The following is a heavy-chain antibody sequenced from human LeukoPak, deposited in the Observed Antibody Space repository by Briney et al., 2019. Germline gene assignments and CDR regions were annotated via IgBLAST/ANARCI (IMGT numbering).Heavy chain of an antibody. CDR2: INHSGST. Sequence: SETLSLTCAVYGGPFSGYYWSWIRQPPGKGLEWIGEINHSGSTNYNPSLKSRVTISVDTSKNQFSLKLSSVTAADTAVYYCARATWLPVGLYYYDSSGYYYYFDYWGQGTLVTVSS. J-gene: IGHJ4*02. CDR1: GGPFSGYY. V-gene: IGHV4-34*01. D-gene: IGHD3-22*01. CDR3: ARATWLPVGLYYYDSSGYYYYFDY.